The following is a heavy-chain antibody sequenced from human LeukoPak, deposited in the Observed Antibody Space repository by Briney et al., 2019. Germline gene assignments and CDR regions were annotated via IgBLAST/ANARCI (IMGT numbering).Heavy chain of an antibody. CDR2: ISYGGST. Sequence: SETLSLTCTVSGGSISGFYWSWIRQSPGKGLEWIGFISYGGSTNYNPSLKSRVTISVDMSKNQFSLKLSSVTAADTAVYYCARDLVSSHWFDPWGQGTLVTVSS. V-gene: IGHV4-59*01. CDR1: GGSISGFY. D-gene: IGHD2-8*01. J-gene: IGHJ5*02. CDR3: ARDLVSSHWFDP.